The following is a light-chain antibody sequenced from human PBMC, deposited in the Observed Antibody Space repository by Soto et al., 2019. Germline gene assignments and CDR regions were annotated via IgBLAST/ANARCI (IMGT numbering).Light chain of an antibody. CDR2: GAS. Sequence: EIVMTQSPVTLSVSPGERATLACRASQSIRNNLAWYQQKPGQPPRLLIYGASTRATGTPARFSGSGSGTDFTLTVSDLQSEDFAVYYCQQYNNWPPWTFGHGTQVEIK. CDR3: QQYNNWPPWT. CDR1: QSIRNN. V-gene: IGKV3-15*01. J-gene: IGKJ1*01.